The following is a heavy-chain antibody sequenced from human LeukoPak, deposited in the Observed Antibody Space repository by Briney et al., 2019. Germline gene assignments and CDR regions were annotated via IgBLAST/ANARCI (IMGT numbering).Heavy chain of an antibody. J-gene: IGHJ4*02. D-gene: IGHD3-10*01. CDR2: IYYSGST. Sequence: SETLSLTCTVSGVSISSYYWSWIRQPPGKGLEWIGYIYYSGSTNYNPSLKSRVTISLDTSRNQFSLKLRSVSAADTAVYYCASYYGSGTYFDYWGQGTLVTVSS. CDR1: GVSISSYY. V-gene: IGHV4-59*01. CDR3: ASYYGSGTYFDY.